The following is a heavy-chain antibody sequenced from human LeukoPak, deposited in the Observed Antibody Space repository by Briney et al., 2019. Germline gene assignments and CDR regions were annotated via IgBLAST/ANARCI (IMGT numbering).Heavy chain of an antibody. CDR1: GFTFSSYN. D-gene: IGHD5-12*01. V-gene: IGHV3-48*04. CDR2: ISSSGSNI. J-gene: IGHJ6*03. CDR3: ARASSGYDTYYYYYMDV. Sequence: GGYLRLSCVGSGFTFSSYNMNWVRQAPGKGLEWVSYISSSGSNIYYADSVKGRFTISRDNAKNSLYLQMNSLRAEDTAVYYCARASSGYDTYYYYYMDVWGKGTTVTVSS.